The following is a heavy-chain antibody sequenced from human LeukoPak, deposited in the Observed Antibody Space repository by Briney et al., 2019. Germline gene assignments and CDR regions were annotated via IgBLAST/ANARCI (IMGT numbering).Heavy chain of an antibody. J-gene: IGHJ4*02. D-gene: IGHD4-17*01. CDR3: ARVGGYGDYEPGVDY. Sequence: SETLSLTCTVSGASINSRDYYWGWIRQPPGQGLEWIGSIYSDGTTYYNPSLKSRVTISVDTSKNQFSLKLSSVTAADTAVYYCARVGGYGDYEPGVDYRGQGTLVTVSS. CDR1: GASINSRDYY. V-gene: IGHV4-39*07. CDR2: IYSDGTT.